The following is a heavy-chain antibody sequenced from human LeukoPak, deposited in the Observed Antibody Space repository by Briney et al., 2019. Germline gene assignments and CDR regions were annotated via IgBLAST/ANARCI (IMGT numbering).Heavy chain of an antibody. V-gene: IGHV3-7*01. J-gene: IGHJ4*02. D-gene: IGHD4-17*01. CDR3: ARDRRYGYYLDY. CDR1: GFIFSGYW. Sequence: PGGSLRLSCAASGFIFSGYWMSWVRQAPGKGLEWVANIKRDGSEKYYVDSVKGRFTISRDNAKNSLSLQMNSLRAEDTAVYYCARDRRYGYYLDYWGQGTLVTVSS. CDR2: IKRDGSEK.